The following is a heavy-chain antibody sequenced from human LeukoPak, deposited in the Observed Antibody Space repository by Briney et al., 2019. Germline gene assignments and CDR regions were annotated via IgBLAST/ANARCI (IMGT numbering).Heavy chain of an antibody. CDR1: GGSISRYY. CDR2: INHSGST. J-gene: IGHJ4*02. Sequence: PSETLSLTCTVSGGSISRYYWSWIRQPPGKGLEWIGEINHSGSTNYNPSLKSRVTISVDTSKNQFSLKLSSVTAADTAVYYCASGGVGATRHFDYWGQGTLVTVSS. D-gene: IGHD1-26*01. V-gene: IGHV4-34*01. CDR3: ASGGVGATRHFDY.